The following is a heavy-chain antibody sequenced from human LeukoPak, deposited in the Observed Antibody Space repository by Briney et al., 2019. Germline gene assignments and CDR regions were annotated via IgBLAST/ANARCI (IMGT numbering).Heavy chain of an antibody. CDR2: ITGRSDKT. CDR3: AKGGWLDD. J-gene: IGHJ4*02. V-gene: IGHV3-23*01. CDR1: GFNFNKYD. D-gene: IGHD6-19*01. Sequence: GGSLRLSCAASGFNFNKYDMTWAREAPGKGLEWVSTITGRSDKTYYTDSVKGRFVTSRDNSKDTLYLQMNSLRAEDAALYYCAKGGWLDDLGQGALVTVSS.